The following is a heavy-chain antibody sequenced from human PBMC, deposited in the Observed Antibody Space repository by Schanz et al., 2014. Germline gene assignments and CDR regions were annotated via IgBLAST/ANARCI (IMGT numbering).Heavy chain of an antibody. J-gene: IGHJ4*02. D-gene: IGHD1-26*01. CDR1: GFTFSIYA. CDR3: ARGGSGSHYRLDY. CDR2: ISGSGGST. V-gene: IGHV3-23*04. Sequence: VQLVESGGGLVQPGGSLRLSCSASGFTFSIYAMHWVRQAPGKGLEWVSAISGSGGSTYYADSVKGRFTISRDNSKNTLYLQMNSLRAEDTGLYFCARGGSGSHYRLDYWGQGTLVTVSS.